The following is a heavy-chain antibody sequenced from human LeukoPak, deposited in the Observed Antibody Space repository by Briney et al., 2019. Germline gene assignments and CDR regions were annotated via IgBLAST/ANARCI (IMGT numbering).Heavy chain of an antibody. Sequence: GGSLRLSCATSGLTFSTYWMHWVRQAPGKGLAWVARINPDGSIRTYANSVQGRVTISRDTAKDTLFLQMNSLRAEDTAVYYCAREARVGGALQYWGQGTPVTVSS. J-gene: IGHJ4*02. CDR3: AREARVGGALQY. V-gene: IGHV3-74*03. CDR1: GLTFSTYW. CDR2: INPDGSIR. D-gene: IGHD1-26*01.